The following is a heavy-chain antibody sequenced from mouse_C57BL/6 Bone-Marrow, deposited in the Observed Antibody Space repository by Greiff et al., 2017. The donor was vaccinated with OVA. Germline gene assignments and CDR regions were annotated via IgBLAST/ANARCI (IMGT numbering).Heavy chain of an antibody. CDR2: IYPGDGDT. CDR3: AREVEGFAY. V-gene: IGHV1-82*01. Sequence: LVESGPELVKPGASVKISCKASGYAFSSSWMNWVKQRPGKGLEWIGRIYPGDGDTNYNGKFKGKATLTADKSSSTAYMQLSSLTSEDSAVYFCAREVEGFAYWGQGTLVTVSA. CDR1: GYAFSSSW. J-gene: IGHJ3*01.